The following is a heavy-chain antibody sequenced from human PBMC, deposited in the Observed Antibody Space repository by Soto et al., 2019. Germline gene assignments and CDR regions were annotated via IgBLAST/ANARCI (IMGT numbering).Heavy chain of an antibody. V-gene: IGHV3-15*01. D-gene: IGHD3-10*01. CDR3: AKLSGLGDY. CDR2: IKSKTDGGTT. Sequence: EVQLVESGGGLVKPGGSLRLSCAASGFTFSNAWMSWVRQAPGKGLEWVGRIKSKTDGGTTDYAAPVKGRFTISRDNSKNTLYLQMNSLRAEDTAVYYCAKLSGLGDYWGQGTLVTVSS. CDR1: GFTFSNAW. J-gene: IGHJ4*02.